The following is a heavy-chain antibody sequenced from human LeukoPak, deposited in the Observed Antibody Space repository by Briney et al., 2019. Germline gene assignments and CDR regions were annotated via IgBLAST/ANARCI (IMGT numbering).Heavy chain of an antibody. CDR2: IWSDGSNK. Sequence: GRSLRLSCAASGFTFSSYAMHWVRQAPGKGLEWVAVIWSDGSNKYYADSVKGRFTISRDNSKNTLYLQMNSLRAEDTAVYYCARVSCSSTSCYFREESWFDPWGQGTLVTVSS. J-gene: IGHJ5*02. D-gene: IGHD2-2*01. CDR1: GFTFSSYA. V-gene: IGHV3-33*08. CDR3: ARVSCSSTSCYFREESWFDP.